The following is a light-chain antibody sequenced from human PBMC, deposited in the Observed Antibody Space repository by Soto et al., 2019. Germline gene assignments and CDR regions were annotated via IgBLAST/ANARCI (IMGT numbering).Light chain of an antibody. V-gene: IGKV1-39*01. J-gene: IGKJ4*01. CDR3: QQCFSTPLLT. CDR1: QSISTF. CDR2: GAS. Sequence: DIQMTQSPSSLSASVGDRVTITCRASQSISTFLNWYQQKTGKAPKLLIYGASNLESGVPSTFSGSGSGTDFTLTISSLQPEDFGTYYCQQCFSTPLLTFGGGTKVEIK.